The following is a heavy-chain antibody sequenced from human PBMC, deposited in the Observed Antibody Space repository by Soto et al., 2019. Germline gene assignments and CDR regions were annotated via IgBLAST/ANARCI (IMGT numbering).Heavy chain of an antibody. D-gene: IGHD1-1*01. V-gene: IGHV1-18*01. Sequence: QVQLVQSGTEVKKPGASVKVSCKASGYTFTNYDISWVRQAPGQGLEWMAWISAHNGNKNYAEKFQGRVTMTTDTSTSIAYMEGRSLRSDDTAVYYCARGLQSYFGMDVWGQGTTVTVSS. CDR3: ARGLQSYFGMDV. CDR1: GYTFTNYD. CDR2: ISAHNGNK. J-gene: IGHJ6*02.